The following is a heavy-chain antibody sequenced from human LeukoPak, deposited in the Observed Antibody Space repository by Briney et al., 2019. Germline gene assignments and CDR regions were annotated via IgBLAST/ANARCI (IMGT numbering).Heavy chain of an antibody. D-gene: IGHD6-19*01. V-gene: IGHV4-39*01. CDR1: GGSISSSSYY. Sequence: SETLSLTCTVSGGSISSSSYYWGWIRQPPGKGLEWIGTSYYSGSTYYNPSLKSRVTISVDTSKNQFSLKLSSVTAADTAVYYCARVVPMYSSDWYDDYWGQGTLVTVSS. CDR2: SYYSGST. J-gene: IGHJ4*02. CDR3: ARVVPMYSSDWYDDY.